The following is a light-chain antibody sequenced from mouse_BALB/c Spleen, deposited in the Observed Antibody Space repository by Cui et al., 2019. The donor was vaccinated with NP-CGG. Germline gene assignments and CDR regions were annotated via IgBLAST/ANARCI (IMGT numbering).Light chain of an antibody. CDR1: TGAVTTSNY. CDR3: ALWYSNHWV. Sequence: QAVVTQESALTTSPGETVTLTCRSSTGAVTTSNYANWVQEKPDNLFTGLIGGTNNRAPGVPARFSGSLIGDKVALTITGAQTEDETIYFCALWYSNHWVFGGGTKLTVL. CDR2: GTN. J-gene: IGLJ1*01. V-gene: IGLV1*01.